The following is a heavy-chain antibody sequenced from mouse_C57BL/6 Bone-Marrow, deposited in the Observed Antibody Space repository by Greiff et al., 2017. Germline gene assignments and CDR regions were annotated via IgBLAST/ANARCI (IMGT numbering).Heavy chain of an antibody. V-gene: IGHV1-55*01. J-gene: IGHJ2*01. CDR3: ARDLVDGSYYFDY. CDR1: GYTFTSYW. D-gene: IGHD2-3*01. Sequence: QVQLKQPGAELVKPGASVKMSCKASGYTFTSYWITWVKQRPGQGLEWIGDIYPGSGSTNYNEKFKSKATLTVDTSSSTAYMQLSSLTSEDSAFYYCARDLVDGSYYFDYWGQGTTLTVSS. CDR2: IYPGSGST.